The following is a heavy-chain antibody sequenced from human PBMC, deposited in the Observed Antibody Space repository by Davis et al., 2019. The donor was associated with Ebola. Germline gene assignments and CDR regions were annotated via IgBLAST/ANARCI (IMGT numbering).Heavy chain of an antibody. D-gene: IGHD3-22*01. V-gene: IGHV3-49*04. Sequence: PGGSLRLSCTGSGFNFGEYGLSWVRRAPGKGLEWIGFIRSKSYGGTAEYAASVKGRFSLSRDDSKSIAYLEVNSLRDEDSAVYYCSRGGVAYHYDKDFDYWGQGTRVTVSS. J-gene: IGHJ4*02. CDR2: IRSKSYGGTA. CDR3: SRGGVAYHYDKDFDY. CDR1: GFNFGEYG.